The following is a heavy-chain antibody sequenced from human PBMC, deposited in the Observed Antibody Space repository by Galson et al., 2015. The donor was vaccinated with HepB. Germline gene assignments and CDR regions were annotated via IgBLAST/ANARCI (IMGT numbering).Heavy chain of an antibody. CDR1: GFTFSSYA. CDR3: AKWLDRGYSGYDQGY. Sequence: SLRLSCAASGFTFSSYAMSWVRQAPGKGLEWVSAISGSGGSTYYADSVKGRFTISRDNSKNTLYLQMNSLRAEDTAVYYCAKWLDRGYSGYDQGYWGQGTLVTVSS. D-gene: IGHD5-12*01. CDR2: ISGSGGST. J-gene: IGHJ4*02. V-gene: IGHV3-23*01.